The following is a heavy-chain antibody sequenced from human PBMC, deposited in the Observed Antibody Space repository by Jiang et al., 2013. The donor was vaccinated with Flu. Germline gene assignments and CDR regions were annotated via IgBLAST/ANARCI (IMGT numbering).Heavy chain of an antibody. D-gene: IGHD6-19*01. CDR3: ASGPQYSSGWYDAFDI. CDR2: IYPGDSDT. V-gene: IGHV5-51*01. Sequence: QLLESGAEVKKPGESLKISCKGSGYSFTSYWIGWVRQMPGKGLEWMGIIYPGDSDTRYSPSFQGQVTISADKSISTAYLQWSSLKASDTAMYYCASGPQYSSGWYDAFDIWGQGTMVTVSS. J-gene: IGHJ3*02. CDR1: GYSFTSYW.